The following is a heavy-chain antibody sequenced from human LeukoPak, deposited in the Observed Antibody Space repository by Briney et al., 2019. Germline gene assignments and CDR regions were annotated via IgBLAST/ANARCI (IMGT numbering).Heavy chain of an antibody. CDR1: GGSFSGYY. CDR3: ARVKDPGGYYYYYYMDV. Sequence: SETLSLTCAVYGGSFSGYYWGWIRQPPGKGLEWIGEINHSGGTKYNPSLKSRVTISVDTSKNQFSLKLSSVTAADTAMYYCARVKDPGGYYYYYYMDVWGKGTTVTVSS. CDR2: INHSGGT. J-gene: IGHJ6*03. V-gene: IGHV4-34*01. D-gene: IGHD3-16*01.